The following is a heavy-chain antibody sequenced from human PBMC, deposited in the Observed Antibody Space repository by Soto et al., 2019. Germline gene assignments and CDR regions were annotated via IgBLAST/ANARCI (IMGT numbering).Heavy chain of an antibody. CDR3: ARVYYGSSGYYFEGSDY. CDR1: GYTFTSYY. J-gene: IGHJ4*02. Sequence: ASVKVSCKASGYTFTSYYMHWVRQAPGQGLEWMGIINPSGGSTSYAQKFQGRVTMTRDTSTSTVYMELSSLRSEDTAVYYCARVYYGSSGYYFEGSDYWGQGTLVTVSS. D-gene: IGHD3-22*01. V-gene: IGHV1-46*01. CDR2: INPSGGST.